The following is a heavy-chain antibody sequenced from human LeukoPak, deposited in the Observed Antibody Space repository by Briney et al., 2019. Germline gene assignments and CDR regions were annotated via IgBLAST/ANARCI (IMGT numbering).Heavy chain of an antibody. J-gene: IGHJ5*02. CDR3: ARALPHRRLMDTTMEQHWFDP. CDR1: GYTFTSYG. V-gene: IGHV1-46*01. CDR2: ITPSGGST. Sequence: ASVKVSCKASGYTFTSYGISWVRQAPGQGLEWLGLITPSGGSTWYAQKFQGRVTMTRDMSTSTVYMELSSLRSEDTAVYYCARALPHRRLMDTTMEQHWFDPWGQGTLVTVSS. D-gene: IGHD5-18*01.